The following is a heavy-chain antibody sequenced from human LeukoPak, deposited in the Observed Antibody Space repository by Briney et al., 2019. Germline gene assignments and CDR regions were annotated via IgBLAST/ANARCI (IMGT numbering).Heavy chain of an antibody. V-gene: IGHV4-34*01. D-gene: IGHD6-19*01. Sequence: SETLPLTCAVYGGSFSGYYWSWIRQPPGKGLEWIGEINHSGSTNYNPSLKSRVTISVDTSKNQFSLKLSSVTAADTAVYYCARGRAVAGPSDYWGQGTQVTVSS. J-gene: IGHJ4*02. CDR2: INHSGST. CDR3: ARGRAVAGPSDY. CDR1: GGSFSGYY.